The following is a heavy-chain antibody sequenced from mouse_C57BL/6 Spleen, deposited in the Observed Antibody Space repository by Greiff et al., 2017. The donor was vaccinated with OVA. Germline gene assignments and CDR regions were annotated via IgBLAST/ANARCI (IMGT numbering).Heavy chain of an antibody. Sequence: EVKLLESGPELVKPGASVKMSCKASGYTFTDYNMHWVKQSHGKSLEWIGYINPNNGGTSYNQKFKGKATLTVNKSSSTAYMELRSLTSEDSAVYYCASPLYSNYGAMDYWGQGTSVTVSS. J-gene: IGHJ4*01. V-gene: IGHV1-22*01. D-gene: IGHD2-5*01. CDR1: GYTFTDYN. CDR3: ASPLYSNYGAMDY. CDR2: INPNNGGT.